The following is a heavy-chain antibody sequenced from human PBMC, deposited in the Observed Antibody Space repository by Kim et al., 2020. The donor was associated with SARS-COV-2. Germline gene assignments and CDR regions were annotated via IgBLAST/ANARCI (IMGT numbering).Heavy chain of an antibody. CDR2: IYPGDSDT. D-gene: IGHD6-19*01. CDR1: GYRFTSYW. CDR3: ARHAPSSGWYLDY. J-gene: IGHJ4*02. V-gene: IGHV5-51*01. Sequence: GESLKISCKGSGYRFTSYWIGWVRQMPGKGLEWMGIIYPGDSDTRYSPSFQGQVTISADKSISTAYLQWSSLKASDTAMYYCARHAPSSGWYLDYWGQGTLVTVSS.